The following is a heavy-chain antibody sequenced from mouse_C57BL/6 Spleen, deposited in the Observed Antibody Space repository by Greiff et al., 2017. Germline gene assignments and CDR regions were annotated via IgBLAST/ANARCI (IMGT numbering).Heavy chain of an antibody. CDR1: GYTFTSYW. V-gene: IGHV1-55*01. CDR3: ASGGRNTHAMDY. Sequence: QVQLQQPGAELVKPGASVKMSCKASGYTFTSYWITWVKQRPGQGLEWIGDIYPGSGSTNYNEKFKSKATLTVDTSSSTAYMQLSSLTSEDSAVYYCASGGRNTHAMDYWGQGTSVSFSS. D-gene: IGHD5-1-1*01. CDR2: IYPGSGST. J-gene: IGHJ4*01.